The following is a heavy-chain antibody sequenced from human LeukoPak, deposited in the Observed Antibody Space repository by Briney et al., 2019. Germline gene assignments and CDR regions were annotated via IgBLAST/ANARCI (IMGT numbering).Heavy chain of an antibody. CDR2: MNPNSGNT. CDR1: GYTFTSYD. D-gene: IGHD3-10*01. CDR3: ARGMRLLWFGELYSPFDY. Sequence: ASVKVSCKASGYTFTSYDINWVRQATGQGLEWMGWMNPNSGNTGYAQKFQGRVTMTRNTSISTAYMELSSLRSEDTAVYYCARGMRLLWFGELYSPFDYWGQGTLVTVSS. J-gene: IGHJ4*02. V-gene: IGHV1-8*01.